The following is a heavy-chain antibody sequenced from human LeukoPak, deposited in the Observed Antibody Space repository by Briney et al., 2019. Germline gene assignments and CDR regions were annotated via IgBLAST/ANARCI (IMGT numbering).Heavy chain of an antibody. J-gene: IGHJ4*02. CDR2: IYYSGST. D-gene: IGHD3-10*01. CDR3: ASRFTMVPL. CDR1: GGSISSSSYY. Sequence: SETLSLTCTVSGGSISSSSYYWGWIRQPPGKGLEWIGRIYYSGSTYYNPSLKSRVTISVDTSKNQFSLKLSSVTAADTAVSYCASRFTMVPLWGQGTLVSVSS. V-gene: IGHV4-39*01.